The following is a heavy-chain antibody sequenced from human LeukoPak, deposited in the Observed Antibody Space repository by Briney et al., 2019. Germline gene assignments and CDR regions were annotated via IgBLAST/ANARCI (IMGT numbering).Heavy chain of an antibody. CDR3: ARDHRYYYDSSHPLDAFDI. J-gene: IGHJ3*02. V-gene: IGHV4-59*01. Sequence: SETLSLTCTVSGGSISSYYWSWIRQPPGKGLEWIGYIYYSGSTNYNPSLKSRVTISVDTSKNQFSLKLSSVTAADTAVYYCARDHRYYYDSSHPLDAFDIWGQGTMVTVSS. D-gene: IGHD3-22*01. CDR1: GGSISSYY. CDR2: IYYSGST.